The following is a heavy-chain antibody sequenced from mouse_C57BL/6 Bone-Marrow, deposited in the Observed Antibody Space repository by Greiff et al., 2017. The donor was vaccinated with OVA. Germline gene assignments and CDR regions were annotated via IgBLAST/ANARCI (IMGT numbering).Heavy chain of an antibody. D-gene: IGHD3-2*02. Sequence: VQLKESGGDLVKPGGSLKLSCAASGFTFSSYGMSWVRQTPDKRLEWVATISSGGSYTYYPDSVKGRFTISRDNAKNTLYLQMSSLKSEDTAMYYCARQLRRSWFAYWGQGTLVTVSA. J-gene: IGHJ3*01. CDR1: GFTFSSYG. CDR3: ARQLRRSWFAY. CDR2: ISSGGSYT. V-gene: IGHV5-6*01.